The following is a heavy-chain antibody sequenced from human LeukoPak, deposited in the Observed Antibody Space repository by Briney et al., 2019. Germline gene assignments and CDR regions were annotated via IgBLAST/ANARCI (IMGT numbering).Heavy chain of an antibody. J-gene: IGHJ4*02. D-gene: IGHD5-18*01. CDR2: IRYDGSNK. V-gene: IGHV3-30*02. Sequence: GGSLRLSCAASGFTFSSYGMHWVRQAPGKGLEWVTFIRYDGSNKYYTDSVKGRFTISRDNAKNSLYLRMNSLRAEDTAVYYCARDMSGYANYWGQGTLVTVSS. CDR3: ARDMSGYANY. CDR1: GFTFSSYG.